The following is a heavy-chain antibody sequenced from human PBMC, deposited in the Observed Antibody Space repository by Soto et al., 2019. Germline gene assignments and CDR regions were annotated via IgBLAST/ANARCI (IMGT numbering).Heavy chain of an antibody. Sequence: SETLSLTCAVYGGSFSGYYWSWIRQPPGKGLEWIGEINHSGSTNYNPSLKSRVTISVDTSKNQFSLKLSSVTAADTAVYYCASGVFGVTTSSYYYYYYMDVWGKGTTVTVSS. V-gene: IGHV4-34*01. CDR3: ASGVFGVTTSSYYYYYYMDV. J-gene: IGHJ6*03. CDR1: GGSFSGYY. D-gene: IGHD4-17*01. CDR2: INHSGST.